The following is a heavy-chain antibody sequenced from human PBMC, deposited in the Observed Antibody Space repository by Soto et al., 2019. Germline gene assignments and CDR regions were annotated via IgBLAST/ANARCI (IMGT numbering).Heavy chain of an antibody. CDR3: ARDRLMATAGTARHYFGLDV. D-gene: IGHD5-18*01. Sequence: SETLSLTCTVSGGSIRSGGYYWSWVRQSPRRGLEWIGNIYYSGNTYYNPSLKSRLTISVDTSKNQFSLNLSSVTAADTAVYYCARDRLMATAGTARHYFGLDVWGQGTTVTVSS. J-gene: IGHJ6*02. CDR2: IYYSGNT. V-gene: IGHV4-31*02. CDR1: GGSIRSGGYY.